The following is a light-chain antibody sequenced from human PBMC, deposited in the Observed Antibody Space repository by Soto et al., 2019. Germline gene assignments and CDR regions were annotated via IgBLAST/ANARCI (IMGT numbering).Light chain of an antibody. CDR1: QSVSSSY. J-gene: IGKJ2*01. CDR3: QQYGSSYT. Sequence: EFVLTQSPGTLSLSPGERATLSCRASQSVSSSYLAWYQQKPGQAPRLLIYGASSRATGIPDRFSGSWSGTDFTLTISSLEPEDFAVYYCQQYGSSYTFGQGTKLEIK. CDR2: GAS. V-gene: IGKV3-20*01.